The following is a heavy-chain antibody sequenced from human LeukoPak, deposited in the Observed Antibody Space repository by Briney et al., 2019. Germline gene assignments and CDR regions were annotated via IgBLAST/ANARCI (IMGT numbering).Heavy chain of an antibody. Sequence: GSLRLSCAASGFTFSNAWMSWVRQAPGKGLEWVGRIKSKTDGGTTDYAAPVKGRFTISRDDSKNTLYLQMNSLKTEDTAVYYCTTPLEYCSSTSCYYPSYNWFDPWGQGTLVTVSS. CDR2: IKSKTDGGTT. V-gene: IGHV3-15*01. D-gene: IGHD2-2*01. CDR1: GFTFSNAW. CDR3: TTPLEYCSSTSCYYPSYNWFDP. J-gene: IGHJ5*02.